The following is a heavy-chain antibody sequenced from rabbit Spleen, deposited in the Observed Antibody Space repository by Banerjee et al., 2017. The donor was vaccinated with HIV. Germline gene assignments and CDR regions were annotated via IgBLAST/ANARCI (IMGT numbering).Heavy chain of an antibody. CDR3: ARGAGVGLSGYAGYFTL. Sequence: QQQLEESGGGLVKPGGTLTLTCTASGFSFSNSYYMCWVRQAPGKGLEWIGCIYNGDGATWYASWVNGRFTISRSTSLNTVDLQLNSLTAADTATYFCARGAGVGLSGYAGYFTLWGQGTLVTVS. CDR2: IYNGDGAT. J-gene: IGHJ4*01. D-gene: IGHD1-1*01. V-gene: IGHV1S43*01. CDR1: GFSFSNSYY.